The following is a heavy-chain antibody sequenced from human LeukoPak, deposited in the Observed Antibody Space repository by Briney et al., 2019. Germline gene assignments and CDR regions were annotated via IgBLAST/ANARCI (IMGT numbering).Heavy chain of an antibody. CDR1: GGSFSGYY. CDR3: ARMGITMVRGAPYGMDV. J-gene: IGHJ6*02. Sequence: SETLSLTCAVSGGSFSGYYWSWIRQPPGKGLEWIGAINRSGSTKYNPSLKSRFTISVDTSKSQFALKLSSVTAADKAVYYCARMGITMVRGAPYGMDVWGQGTTVTVSS. V-gene: IGHV4-34*01. D-gene: IGHD3-10*01. CDR2: INRSGST.